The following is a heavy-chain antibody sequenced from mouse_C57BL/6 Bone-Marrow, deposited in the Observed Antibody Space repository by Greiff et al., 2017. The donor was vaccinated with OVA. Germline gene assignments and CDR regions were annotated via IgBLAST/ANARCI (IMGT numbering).Heavy chain of an antibody. V-gene: IGHV14-4*01. CDR1: GFNIKDDY. CDR2: IDPENGDT. D-gene: IGHD1-1*01. CDR3: TNYYGSPPWFAY. J-gene: IGHJ3*01. Sequence: EVHLVESGAELVRPGASVKLSCTASGFNIKDDYMHWVKQRPEQGLEWIGWIDPENGDTEYASKFQGKATITADTSSNTAYLQLSSLTSEDTAVYYCTNYYGSPPWFAYWGQGTLVTVSA.